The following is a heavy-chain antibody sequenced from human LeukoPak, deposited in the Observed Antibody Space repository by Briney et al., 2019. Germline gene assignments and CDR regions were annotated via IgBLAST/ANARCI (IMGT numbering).Heavy chain of an antibody. CDR3: ARGGYSGYAH. V-gene: IGHV4-34*01. CDR1: GRSFSGYY. J-gene: IGHJ4*02. D-gene: IGHD5-12*01. CDR2: INHSGST. Sequence: SETLSLTCAVYGRSFSGYYWSWIRQPPGKGLEWIGEINHSGSTTYNPSLKSRVTISVDTSKNQFSLKLSSVTAADTAVYYCARGGYSGYAHWGQGTLVTVSS.